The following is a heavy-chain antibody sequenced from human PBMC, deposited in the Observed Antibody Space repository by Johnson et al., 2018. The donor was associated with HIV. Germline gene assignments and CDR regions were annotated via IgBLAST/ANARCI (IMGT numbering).Heavy chain of an antibody. J-gene: IGHJ3*02. CDR3: AKIGEGRRPRAAAFDI. D-gene: IGHD3-10*01. V-gene: IGHV3-7*02. Sequence: VQLVESGGGLVKPGGSLRLSCAASGFTFSNAWMSWVRQAPGKGLEWVANIKQDGSEKYYVDSVKGRFTISRDNAKNSLYLQMNSLRAEDTAVYYCAKIGEGRRPRAAAFDIWGQGTMVTVSS. CDR2: IKQDGSEK. CDR1: GFTFSNAW.